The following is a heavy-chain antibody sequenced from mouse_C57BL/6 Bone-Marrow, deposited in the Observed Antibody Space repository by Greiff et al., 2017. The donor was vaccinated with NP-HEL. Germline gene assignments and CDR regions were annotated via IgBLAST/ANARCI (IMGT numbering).Heavy chain of an antibody. V-gene: IGHV1-81*01. CDR3: ARDGYSYFDY. CDR2: IYPRSGNT. D-gene: IGHD2-3*01. Sequence: VQLQESGAELARPGASVKLSCKASGYTFTSYGISWVKQRTGQGLEWIGEIYPRSGNTYYNEKFKGKATMTADKSSSTAYMELRSLTSEDSAVYFCARDGYSYFDYWGQGTTLTVSS. J-gene: IGHJ2*01. CDR1: GYTFTSYG.